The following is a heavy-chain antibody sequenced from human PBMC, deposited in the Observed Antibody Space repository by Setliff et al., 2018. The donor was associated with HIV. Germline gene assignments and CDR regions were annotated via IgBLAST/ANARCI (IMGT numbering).Heavy chain of an antibody. CDR1: GGSLTDYY. Sequence: SETLSLTCTVSGGSLTDYYWSWIRQPPGKGLEWIGYIYYSGSTKYNPSLKSRVTISVDTSKNQFSLKLTSVTAADTALYYCAREGAGESWDAFDIWGQGTMVTVSS. V-gene: IGHV4-59*12. CDR2: IYYSGST. CDR3: AREGAGESWDAFDI. D-gene: IGHD3-16*01. J-gene: IGHJ3*02.